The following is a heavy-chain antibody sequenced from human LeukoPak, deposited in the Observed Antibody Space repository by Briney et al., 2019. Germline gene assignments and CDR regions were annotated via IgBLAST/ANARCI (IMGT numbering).Heavy chain of an antibody. Sequence: ASVKVSCKASGGTFSSYAISWVRPAPGQGLEWMGRIIPIFGTANYAQKFQGRVTITTDESTSTAYMELSSLRSEDTAVYYCATDYCSSTSCYADAIPSAFDIWGQGTMVTVSS. CDR3: ATDYCSSTSCYADAIPSAFDI. CDR2: IIPIFGTA. V-gene: IGHV1-69*05. CDR1: GGTFSSYA. J-gene: IGHJ3*02. D-gene: IGHD2-2*01.